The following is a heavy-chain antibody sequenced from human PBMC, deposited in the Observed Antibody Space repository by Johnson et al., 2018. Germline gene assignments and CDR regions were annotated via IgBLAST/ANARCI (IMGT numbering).Heavy chain of an antibody. J-gene: IGHJ6*02. Sequence: QVQLVESGGGVVQPGRSLRLSCAASGFTFSSYAMHWVRQAPGTGLEGVAVISYDGSNNYYADSVKGRFTISRDNSKNTLYLQMTSLRTEDTAVYYWEKDRGHSTYYDCMDVWGQGTTVTVSS. CDR1: GFTFSSYA. CDR2: ISYDGSNN. CDR3: EKDRGHSTYYDCMDV. V-gene: IGHV3-30-3*01. D-gene: IGHD3-10*01.